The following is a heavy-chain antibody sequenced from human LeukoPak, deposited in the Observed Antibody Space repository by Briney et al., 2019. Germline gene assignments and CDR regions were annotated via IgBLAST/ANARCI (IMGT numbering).Heavy chain of an antibody. V-gene: IGHV4-34*01. CDR3: GIAAAGKGTYWFDP. CDR2: INHSGST. J-gene: IGHJ5*02. D-gene: IGHD6-13*01. Sequence: SETLSLTCAVYGGSFSGYYWSWIRQPPGKGLEWIGEINHSGSTNYNPPLKSRVTISVDTSKNQFSLKLSSVIAADTAVYYCGIAAAGKGTYWFDPWGQGTLVTVSS. CDR1: GGSFSGYY.